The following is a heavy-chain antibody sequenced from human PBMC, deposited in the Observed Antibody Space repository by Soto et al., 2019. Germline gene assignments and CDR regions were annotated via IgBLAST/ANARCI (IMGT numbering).Heavy chain of an antibody. D-gene: IGHD6-13*01. V-gene: IGHV4-34*01. CDR2: INHSGST. CDR1: GGSFSGYY. CDR3: ASVTIYSGSSDY. J-gene: IGHJ4*02. Sequence: PSETLSLTCAVYGGSFSGYYWSWIRQPPGKGLEWIGEINHSGSTNYNPSLKSRVTVSVDTSKNQFSLKLSSVTAADTAVYYCASVTIYSGSSDYWGQGTLVTVSS.